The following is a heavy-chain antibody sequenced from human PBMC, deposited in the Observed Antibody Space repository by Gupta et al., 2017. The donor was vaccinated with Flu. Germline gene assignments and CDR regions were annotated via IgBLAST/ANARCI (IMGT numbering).Heavy chain of an antibody. D-gene: IGHD6-19*01. CDR2: IYYSGST. V-gene: IGHV4-39*01. Sequence: QLHLRESGPGLVKPSETLSLTCTVSGGPINNRSLYWGWIRQPPGKGLEWIGSIYYSGSTYYNPSLKSRVTLSIDTSANHFSLNLNSVTAADSAVYFCAVSRGWYDGFDDWGRGTLISVSS. CDR1: GGPINNRSLY. CDR3: AVSRGWYDGFDD. J-gene: IGHJ4*01.